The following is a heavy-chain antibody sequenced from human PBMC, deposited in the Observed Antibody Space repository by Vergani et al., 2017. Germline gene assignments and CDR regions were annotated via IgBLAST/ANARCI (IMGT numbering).Heavy chain of an antibody. Sequence: QVQLVQSGAEVKKPGASVKVSCKASGYTFTGYYMHWVRQAPGQGLEWMGWINPNSGGTNYAQKFQGRVTITRDTSASTAYMELSSLRSEDTAVYYCARELGSSWSFVYYGMDVWGQGTTVTVSS. CDR2: INPNSGGT. V-gene: IGHV1-2*02. CDR3: ARELGSSWSFVYYGMDV. J-gene: IGHJ6*02. D-gene: IGHD6-13*01. CDR1: GYTFTGYY.